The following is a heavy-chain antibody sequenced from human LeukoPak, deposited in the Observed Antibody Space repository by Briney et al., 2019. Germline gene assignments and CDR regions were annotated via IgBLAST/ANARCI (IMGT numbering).Heavy chain of an antibody. CDR2: ISWNSGSI. J-gene: IGHJ6*02. CDR3: AIGYCSSTSCYKFYYYYGTDV. V-gene: IGHV3-9*01. CDR1: GFTFDDYA. D-gene: IGHD2-2*01. Sequence: GRPLRLSCAASGFTFDDYAMRWVRQAPGKGLEWVSGISWNSGSIGYADSVKGRFTISRDNAKNSLYLQMNSLRAEDTALYYCAIGYCSSTSCYKFYYYYGTDVWGQGTTVTVSS.